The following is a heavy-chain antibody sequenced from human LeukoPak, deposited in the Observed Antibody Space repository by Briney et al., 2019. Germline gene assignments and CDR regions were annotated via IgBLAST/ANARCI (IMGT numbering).Heavy chain of an antibody. Sequence: PSETLSLTCTVSGGSISSYYWSWIRQPAGKGLEWIGRIYTSGSTNYNPSLKSRVTISVDTSKNQFSLKLSSVTAADTAVYYCARAITGTRSDPFDYWGQGTLVAVSS. CDR3: ARAITGTRSDPFDY. J-gene: IGHJ4*02. D-gene: IGHD1-20*01. V-gene: IGHV4-4*07. CDR2: IYTSGST. CDR1: GGSISSYY.